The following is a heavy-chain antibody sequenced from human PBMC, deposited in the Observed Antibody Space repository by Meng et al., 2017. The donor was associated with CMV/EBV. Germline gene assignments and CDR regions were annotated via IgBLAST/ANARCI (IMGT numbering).Heavy chain of an antibody. CDR1: GGSISSYY. CDR3: ARGREQWLPHYFDY. V-gene: IGHV4-59*01. Sequence: SETLSLTCTVSGGSISSYYWSWIRQPPGKGLEWIGYIYYSGSTNYNPSLKSRVTISVDTSKNQFSLKLSSVTAADTAVYYCARGREQWLPHYFDYWGQGTLVTVSS. D-gene: IGHD6-19*01. CDR2: IYYSGST. J-gene: IGHJ4*02.